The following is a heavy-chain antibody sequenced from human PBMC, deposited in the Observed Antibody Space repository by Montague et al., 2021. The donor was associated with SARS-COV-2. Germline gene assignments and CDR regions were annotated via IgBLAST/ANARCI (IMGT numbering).Heavy chain of an antibody. CDR2: INHSGST. J-gene: IGHJ3*02. Sequence: SETLSLTCTVSGGSFSGYYWSWIRQPPGKGLEWIGYINHSGSTNYNPSLKSRVTISLDTSKNQFSLKLNSVTAADTAVYYCARGSYCADAFDIWGQGTMVTVSS. V-gene: IGHV4-59*01. D-gene: IGHD2-21*01. CDR3: ARGSYCADAFDI. CDR1: GGSFSGYY.